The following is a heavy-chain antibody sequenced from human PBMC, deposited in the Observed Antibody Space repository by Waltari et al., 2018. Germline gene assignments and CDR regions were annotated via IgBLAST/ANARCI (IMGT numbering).Heavy chain of an antibody. Sequence: QVQLQQWGAGLLKPSETLSLTCAVYGGSFSGYYWSWFRQPPGKGLEWSGESNQSGRTNDNRSGKRRVKRSGDTSKNELSRKGRCGTAAERAVYYCGRGGPCDDSTVLRRFWGQGTLGTVSS. CDR2: SNQSGRT. D-gene: IGHD3-22*01. CDR3: GRGGPCDDSTVLRRF. V-gene: IGHV4-34*01. J-gene: IGHJ4*02. CDR1: GGSFSGYY.